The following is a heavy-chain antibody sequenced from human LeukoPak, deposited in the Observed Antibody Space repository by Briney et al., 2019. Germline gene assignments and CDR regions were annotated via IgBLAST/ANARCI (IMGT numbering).Heavy chain of an antibody. CDR2: IYTSGST. CDR3: ARRGGITMVRGGKYYFDY. J-gene: IGHJ4*02. V-gene: IGHV4-4*07. D-gene: IGHD3-10*01. Sequence: PSETLSLTCTVSGGSISSYYWSWIRQPAGKGLEWIGRIYTSGSTNYNPSLKSRVTMSVDTSKNQFSLKLSSVTAADTAVYYCARRGGITMVRGGKYYFDYWGQGTLVTVSS. CDR1: GGSISSYY.